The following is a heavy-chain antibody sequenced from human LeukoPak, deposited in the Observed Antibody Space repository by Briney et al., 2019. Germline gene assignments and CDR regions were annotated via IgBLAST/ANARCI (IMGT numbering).Heavy chain of an antibody. V-gene: IGHV3-53*05. Sequence: GGSLRLSCAASGFTVSGSYLSWVRQSPGKGLDWVSVIKNDGTTYYADSVKGRFTISRDASKNTVFLQMNSLRAEDTAVYYCARVAYYYDGRGYYSAPYYFDYWGQGTLVTVSS. CDR2: IKNDGTT. CDR3: ARVAYYYDGRGYYSAPYYFDY. J-gene: IGHJ4*02. D-gene: IGHD3-22*01. CDR1: GFTVSGSY.